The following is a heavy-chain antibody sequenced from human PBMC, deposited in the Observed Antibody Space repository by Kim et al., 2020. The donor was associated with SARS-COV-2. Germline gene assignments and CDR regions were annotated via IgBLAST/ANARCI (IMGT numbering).Heavy chain of an antibody. V-gene: IGHV3-53*01. CDR1: GFTVSSNY. J-gene: IGHJ4*02. CDR2: IYSGGST. D-gene: IGHD4-17*01. CDR3: ARDPLSYGDYAY. Sequence: GGSLRLSCAASGFTVSSNYMSWVRQAPGKGLEWVSVIYSGGSTYYADSEKGRFTISRDNSKNTLYLQMNSLRAEDTAVYYCARDPLSYGDYAYWGQGTLVTVSS.